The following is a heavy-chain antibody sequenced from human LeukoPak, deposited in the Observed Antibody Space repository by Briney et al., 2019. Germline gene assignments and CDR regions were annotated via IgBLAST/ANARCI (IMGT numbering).Heavy chain of an antibody. CDR2: IYPGDSDT. D-gene: IGHD3-22*01. Sequence: AGESLKISCKGSGYSFTSYWIGWVRQMPGKGLEWMGIIYPGDSDTRYSPSFQGQVTISADKSISTAYLQWSSLKTSDTAMYYCAREPDSSGYSFDYWGQGTLVTVSS. J-gene: IGHJ4*02. CDR3: AREPDSSGYSFDY. V-gene: IGHV5-51*01. CDR1: GYSFTSYW.